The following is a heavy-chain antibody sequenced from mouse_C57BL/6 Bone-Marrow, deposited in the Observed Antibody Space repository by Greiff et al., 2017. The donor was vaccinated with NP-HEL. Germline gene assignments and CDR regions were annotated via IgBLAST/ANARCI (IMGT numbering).Heavy chain of an antibody. CDR3: TREGLRETY. CDR2: IDPETGGT. J-gene: IGHJ2*01. CDR1: GYTFTDYE. Sequence: VQLVASGAELVRPGASVTLSCKASGYTFTDYEMHWVKQTPVHGLEWIGAIDPETGGTAYNQKFKGKAILTADKSSSTAYMELRSLTSEDSAVYYCTREGLRETYWGKGTTLTVSS. D-gene: IGHD2-4*01. V-gene: IGHV1-15*01.